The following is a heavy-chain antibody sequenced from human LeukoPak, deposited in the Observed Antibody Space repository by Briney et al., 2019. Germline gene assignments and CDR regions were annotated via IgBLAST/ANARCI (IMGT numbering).Heavy chain of an antibody. D-gene: IGHD3-22*01. CDR1: GFTFSSYG. CDR3: AKSGGPRYYYDSSGYYYSWFDP. V-gene: IGHV3-30*02. Sequence: PGGSLRLSCAASGFTFSSYGMHWARQAPGKGLEWVAFIRYDGSNKYYADSVKGRFTISRDNSKNTLYLQMNSLRAEDTAVYYCAKSGGPRYYYDSSGYYYSWFDPWGQGTLVTVSS. CDR2: IRYDGSNK. J-gene: IGHJ5*02.